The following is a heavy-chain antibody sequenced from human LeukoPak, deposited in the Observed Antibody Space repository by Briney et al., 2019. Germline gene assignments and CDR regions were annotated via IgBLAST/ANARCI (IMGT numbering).Heavy chain of an antibody. CDR1: GYTFTGYY. CDR3: ARALFSSSSLDYFDY. V-gene: IGHV1-2*02. Sequence: GASVKVSCKASGYTFTGYYMHWVRQAPGQGLEWMGWINPNSGGTNYAQKFQGRVTMTRDTSISTAYMELSRLRSDDTAVYYCARALFSSSSLDYFDYWGQGTLVTVSS. CDR2: INPNSGGT. J-gene: IGHJ4*02. D-gene: IGHD6-6*01.